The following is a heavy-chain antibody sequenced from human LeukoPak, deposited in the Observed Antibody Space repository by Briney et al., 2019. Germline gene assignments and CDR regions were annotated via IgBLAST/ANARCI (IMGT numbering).Heavy chain of an antibody. CDR1: GYTFINNW. V-gene: IGHV1-46*01. CDR2: INPTGTRT. Sequence: ASVKVSCKASGYTFINNWMHWVRQAPGQGLEWIGLINPTGTRTGYAQKFQGRVTMTRDMSTSTVYMELSSLRSEDTAVYYCARDLGDLVVGRTNWFDPWGQGTLVTASS. D-gene: IGHD2-15*01. J-gene: IGHJ5*02. CDR3: ARDLGDLVVGRTNWFDP.